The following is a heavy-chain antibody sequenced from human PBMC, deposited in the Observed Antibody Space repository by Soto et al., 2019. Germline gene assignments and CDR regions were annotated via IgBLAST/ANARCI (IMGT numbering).Heavy chain of an antibody. CDR3: AWGGAADYHYGMDV. Sequence: HGCCIRQPPGKGLEWIGYIYYSRSTYYNPSLKSRVTISVDTSKNQFSLKLSSVTAADTAVYYWAWGGAADYHYGMDVWGQGPTVT. CDR2: IYYSRST. D-gene: IGHD6-13*01. J-gene: IGHJ6*02. V-gene: IGHV4-30-4*01. CDR1: H.